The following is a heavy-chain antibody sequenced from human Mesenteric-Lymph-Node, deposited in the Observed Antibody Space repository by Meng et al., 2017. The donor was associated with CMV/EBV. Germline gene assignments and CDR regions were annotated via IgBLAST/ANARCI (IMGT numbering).Heavy chain of an antibody. Sequence: SLKISCAASGFTFDDYAMHWVRQAPGKGLEWVSGISWNSGSIGYADSVKGRFTISRDNAKNSLDLQMNSLRDEDTAVYYCGRGGQSSSRSSLPNWGQGTLVTVSS. V-gene: IGHV3-9*01. CDR2: ISWNSGSI. J-gene: IGHJ4*02. D-gene: IGHD6-13*01. CDR1: GFTFDDYA. CDR3: GRGGQSSSRSSLPN.